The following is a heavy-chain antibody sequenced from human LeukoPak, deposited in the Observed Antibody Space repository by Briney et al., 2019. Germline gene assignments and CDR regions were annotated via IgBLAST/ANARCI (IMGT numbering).Heavy chain of an antibody. CDR3: ARGDLYSSSWYN. CDR2: SYYSGIT. V-gene: IGHV4-30-4*08. Sequence: SETLSLXCTVSGGSISSGDNYWSWIRQPPGKGLEWIGYSYYSGITYYNPSLKSRVTISVDTSKNQFSLKLSSVTAADTAVYYCARGDLYSSSWYNWGPGTLVTVSS. D-gene: IGHD6-13*01. J-gene: IGHJ4*02. CDR1: GGSISSGDNY.